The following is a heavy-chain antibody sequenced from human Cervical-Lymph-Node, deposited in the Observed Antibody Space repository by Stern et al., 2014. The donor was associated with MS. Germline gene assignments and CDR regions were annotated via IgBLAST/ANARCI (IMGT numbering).Heavy chain of an antibody. D-gene: IGHD1-26*01. J-gene: IGHJ4*02. Sequence: VQLVESGAEVKKPGSSVKVSCKASGDTFSSYAINWVRQVPGQGLEWMGGITPGIGTTNYAQKFQGRVTITADKSTNTAYMELMTLRSEDTAVYYCARGGGLVGYFDYWGQGTLVSVSS. CDR1: GDTFSSYA. CDR2: ITPGIGTT. V-gene: IGHV1-69*06. CDR3: ARGGGLVGYFDY.